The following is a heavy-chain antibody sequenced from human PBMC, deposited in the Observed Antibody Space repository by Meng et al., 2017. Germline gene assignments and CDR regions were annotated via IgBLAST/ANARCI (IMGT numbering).Heavy chain of an antibody. V-gene: IGHV3-30*01. Sequence: VQLVGFGGGVVQPGSSLEPSGAAPGLTFSSYAMHWVRQAPGKGLEWVAVISYDGSNKYYADSVKGRFTISRDNSKNTLYLQMNSLRAEDTAVYYCASGSQWLFPYWGQGTLVTVFS. CDR2: ISYDGSNK. CDR3: ASGSQWLFPY. CDR1: GLTFSSYA. J-gene: IGHJ4*02. D-gene: IGHD6-19*01.